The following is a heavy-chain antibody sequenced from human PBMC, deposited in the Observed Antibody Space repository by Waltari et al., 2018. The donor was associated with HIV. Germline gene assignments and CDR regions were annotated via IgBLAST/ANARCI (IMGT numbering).Heavy chain of an antibody. D-gene: IGHD5-18*01. CDR2: ISWDGGST. Sequence: EVQLVVSGGVVVQPGGSLRLPCAPSGFTFAGYTMHRVLQAPGKGLEWVSLISWDGGSTYYADSVKGRFTISRDNSKNSLYLQMNSLRTEDTALYYCAKATAMVDYYGMDVWGQGTTVTVSS. CDR3: AKATAMVDYYGMDV. J-gene: IGHJ6*02. CDR1: GFTFAGYT. V-gene: IGHV3-43*01.